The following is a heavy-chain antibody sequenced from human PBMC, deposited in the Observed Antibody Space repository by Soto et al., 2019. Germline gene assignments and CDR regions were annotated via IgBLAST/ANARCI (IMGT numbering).Heavy chain of an antibody. CDR1: GFTFSSYA. Sequence: QVQLVESGGGVVQPGRSLRLSCAASGFTFSSYAMNWVRQAPGKGLEWVAVISYDGNNKYYADSVKGRFTISRDNSKNTLYLQMNSLRAEDTAVYYCARAIAVAGISSGVDPWGQGPLVTVSS. CDR3: ARAIAVAGISSGVDP. J-gene: IGHJ5*02. D-gene: IGHD6-19*01. V-gene: IGHV3-30-3*01. CDR2: ISYDGNNK.